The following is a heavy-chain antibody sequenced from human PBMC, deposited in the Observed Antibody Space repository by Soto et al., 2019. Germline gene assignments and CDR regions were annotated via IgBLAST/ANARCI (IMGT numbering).Heavy chain of an antibody. J-gene: IGHJ4*02. CDR1: GFTFSSYG. CDR3: AKDSDLAAAAYFFDY. D-gene: IGHD6-13*01. V-gene: IGHV3-30*18. Sequence: PGGSLRLSCVASGFTFSSYGMHWVRQAPRKGLEWVAVISYDGGDKHYADSVKGRLTISRDNSKNTLYLQMNSLRPDDTAVYYCAKDSDLAAAAYFFDYWGQGTLVTVSS. CDR2: ISYDGGDK.